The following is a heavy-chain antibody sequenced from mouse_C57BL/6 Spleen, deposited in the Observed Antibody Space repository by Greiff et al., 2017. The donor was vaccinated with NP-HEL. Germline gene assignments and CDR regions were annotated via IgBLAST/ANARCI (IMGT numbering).Heavy chain of an antibody. CDR3: ARWRGSKGDY. J-gene: IGHJ2*01. Sequence: QVQLQQPGAELVMPGASVKLSCKASGYTFTSYWLHWVKQRPGQGLEWIGEIDPSDSYTNYNQKFKGKSTLTVDKSSSTAYMQLSSLTSEDSAVYYCARWRGSKGDYWGQGTTLTVSS. CDR1: GYTFTSYW. CDR2: IDPSDSYT. V-gene: IGHV1-69*01.